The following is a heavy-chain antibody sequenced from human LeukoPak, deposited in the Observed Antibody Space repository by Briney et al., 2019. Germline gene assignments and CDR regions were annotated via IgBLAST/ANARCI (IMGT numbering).Heavy chain of an antibody. CDR2: ISSSGTTI. V-gene: IGHV3-48*03. CDR1: GFTFSSYE. D-gene: IGHD3-16*01. J-gene: IGHJ3*02. CDR3: AIVLGLEGSYFDI. Sequence: GGSLRLSCAASGFTFSSYEMNWVRQAPGKGLEWVSYISSSGTTIYYADSVKGRFTITRDNTKNSLYLQMNSLGDEDMAVCECAIVLGLEGSYFDIWGQGPMVTVSS.